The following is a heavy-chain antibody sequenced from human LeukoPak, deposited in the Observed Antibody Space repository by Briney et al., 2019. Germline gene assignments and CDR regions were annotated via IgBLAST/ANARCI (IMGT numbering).Heavy chain of an antibody. Sequence: ASVKASCKASGGTFSSYAISWVRQAPGQGLEWMGGIIPIFGTANYAQKFQGRVTITADESTSTAYMELSSLRSEDTAVYYCARGICGGDCYTNWFDPWGQGTLVTVSS. CDR2: IIPIFGTA. V-gene: IGHV1-69*13. D-gene: IGHD2-21*01. CDR1: GGTFSSYA. CDR3: ARGICGGDCYTNWFDP. J-gene: IGHJ5*02.